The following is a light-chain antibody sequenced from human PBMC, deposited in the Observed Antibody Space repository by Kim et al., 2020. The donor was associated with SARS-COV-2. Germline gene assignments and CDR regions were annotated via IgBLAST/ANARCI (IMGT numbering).Light chain of an antibody. Sequence: QSVLTQPSSASGTPGQRVTISCSGSNSNVGNNFVYWYQQVPGTAPKLLMYRDDQRPSGVPDRFSGSKSGTSASLAISGLRSEDEADYYCAAWEDSLEGPVFGGGTQLTVL. J-gene: IGLJ3*02. CDR3: AAWEDSLEGPV. V-gene: IGLV1-47*01. CDR1: NSNVGNNF. CDR2: RDD.